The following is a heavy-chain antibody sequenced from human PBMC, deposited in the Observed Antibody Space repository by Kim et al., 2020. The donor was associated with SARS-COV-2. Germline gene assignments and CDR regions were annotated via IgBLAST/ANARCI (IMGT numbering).Heavy chain of an antibody. Sequence: TAHSAPKFQGRVTITADESTSTACMERSSLRSEDTAVYYCARESGYGMDVWGQGTTVTVSS. V-gene: IGHV1-69*01. CDR3: ARESGYGMDV. CDR2: TA. J-gene: IGHJ6*02.